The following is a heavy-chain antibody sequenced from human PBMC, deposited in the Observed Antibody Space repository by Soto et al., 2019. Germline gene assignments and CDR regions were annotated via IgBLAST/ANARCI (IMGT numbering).Heavy chain of an antibody. Sequence: WEALSLTCTVSGGSISSSSYYWGWIRQPPGKGLEWIGSIYYSGSTYYNPSLKSRVTISVDTSKNQFSLKLSSVTAADTAVYYCARPTRGIAAAALFDIWGQGTMVTVSS. CDR1: GGSISSSSYY. CDR3: ARPTRGIAAAALFDI. CDR2: IYYSGST. D-gene: IGHD6-13*01. J-gene: IGHJ3*02. V-gene: IGHV4-39*01.